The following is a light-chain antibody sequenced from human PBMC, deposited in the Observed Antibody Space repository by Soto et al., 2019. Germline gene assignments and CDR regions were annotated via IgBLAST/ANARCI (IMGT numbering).Light chain of an antibody. J-gene: IGLJ2*01. CDR2: RNS. V-gene: IGLV1-47*01. CDR3: AAWDDSLSGVV. CDR1: TSNIESNY. Sequence: QSVLTQPPSASGTPGQRVTISCSGSTSNIESNYVYWYQQLPGTAPKLLIYRNSHRPSGVPDRFSGSKSGTSGSLVISGLRSEDEADYYCAAWDDSLSGVVFGGGTQLTVL.